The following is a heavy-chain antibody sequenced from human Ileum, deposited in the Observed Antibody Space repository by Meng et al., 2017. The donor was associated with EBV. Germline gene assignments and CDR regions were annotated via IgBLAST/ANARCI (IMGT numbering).Heavy chain of an antibody. J-gene: IGHJ4*02. CDR1: GGSISSSNYY. D-gene: IGHD3-10*01. CDR2: IYHSGST. V-gene: IGHV4-39*01. CDR3: ARRRGGSGRDC. Sequence: QLHLQESGPGLVKPSETLSRTCTVSGGSISSSNYYWDWIRQPPGKGLEWIGAIYHSGSTSYNPSLQSRVTMFVDTSKNQFSLMLTSVTATDTAVYYCARRRGGSGRDCWGQGTLVTVSS.